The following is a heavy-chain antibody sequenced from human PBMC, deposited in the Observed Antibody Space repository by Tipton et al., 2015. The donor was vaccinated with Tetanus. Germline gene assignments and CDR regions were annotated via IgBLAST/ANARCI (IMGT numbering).Heavy chain of an antibody. Sequence: SLRLSCAAPGFTFSSYWMSWVRQAPGKGLEWVANIKQDGSEKYYVDSVKGRFTISRDNAKNSLYLQMNSLRAEDTAVYYCATGMIWGQGTLVTVSS. V-gene: IGHV3-7*01. D-gene: IGHD3-16*01. J-gene: IGHJ4*02. CDR3: ATGMI. CDR2: IKQDGSEK. CDR1: GFTFSSYW.